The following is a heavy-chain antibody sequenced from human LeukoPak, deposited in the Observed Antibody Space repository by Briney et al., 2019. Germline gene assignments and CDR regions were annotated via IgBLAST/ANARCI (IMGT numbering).Heavy chain of an antibody. CDR2: INHSGST. V-gene: IGHV4-34*01. CDR1: GGSFSDYY. J-gene: IGHJ4*02. D-gene: IGHD4-23*01. Sequence: PSETLSLTCAVYGGSFSDYYWSWIRQPPGKGLEWIGEINHSGSTNYNPSLKSRVTISVDTSKNQFSLKLSSVTAADTAVYYCASSANYGGNSGYFDCWGQGTLVTVSS. CDR3: ASSANYGGNSGYFDC.